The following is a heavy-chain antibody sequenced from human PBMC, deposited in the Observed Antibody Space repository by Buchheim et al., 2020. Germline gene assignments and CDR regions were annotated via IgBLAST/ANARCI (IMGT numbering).Heavy chain of an antibody. CDR1: GGSFSGYY. Sequence: QVQLQQWGAGLLKPSETLSLTCAVYGGSFSGYYWSWIRQPPGKGLEWIGEINHSGSTNYNPPLKSRVTISVDTSKNQFSLKLSSVTAADTAVYYCARGTPYCSGGSCYYYYYMDVWGKGTT. CDR3: ARGTPYCSGGSCYYYYYMDV. CDR2: INHSGST. V-gene: IGHV4-34*01. D-gene: IGHD2-15*01. J-gene: IGHJ6*03.